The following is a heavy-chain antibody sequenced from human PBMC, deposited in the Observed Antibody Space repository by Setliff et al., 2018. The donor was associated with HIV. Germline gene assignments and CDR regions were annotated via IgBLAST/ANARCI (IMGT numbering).Heavy chain of an antibody. V-gene: IGHV3-48*03. Sequence: PGGSLRLSCAASGFTFSSYEMNWVRQAPGKGLEWVSYISGSGSAMYYADSVEGRFTISRDNAKNSLYLQMNSLRAEDTAVYYCARVSSTYWYSIFRNYYYHMDVWGKGTTVTVSS. D-gene: IGHD2-8*02. CDR3: ARVSSTYWYSIFRNYYYHMDV. J-gene: IGHJ6*03. CDR2: ISGSGSAM. CDR1: GFTFSSYE.